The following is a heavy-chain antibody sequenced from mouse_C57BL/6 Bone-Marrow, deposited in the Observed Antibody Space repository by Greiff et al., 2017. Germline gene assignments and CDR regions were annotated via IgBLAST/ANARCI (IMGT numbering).Heavy chain of an antibody. CDR3: SSFDGNYFDF. CDR1: GFNIKDDY. Sequence: EVKLVESGAELVRPGASVKLSCTASGFNIKDDYIHWVKQRPEQGLEWIGWIDPEIGDTEYASKFQGKATITLDTSSNTAYLPLSSLTSEDTAVYYCSSFDGNYFDFWGQGTPLPAAS. V-gene: IGHV14-4*01. J-gene: IGHJ2*01. D-gene: IGHD2-3*01. CDR2: IDPEIGDT.